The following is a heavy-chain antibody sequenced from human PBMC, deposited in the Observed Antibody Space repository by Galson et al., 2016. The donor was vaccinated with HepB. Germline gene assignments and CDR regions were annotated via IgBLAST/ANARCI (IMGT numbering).Heavy chain of an antibody. CDR3: AKGVGELLNPFDY. J-gene: IGHJ4*02. Sequence: SLRLSCAVSGFTFANCAMSWVRQAPGKGLEWVSTISGHGSNIYYADSVKGRFTISRDNSKNTLYLQLNSLRAEDTAVYYCAKGVGELLNPFDYWGQGTLVTGSS. D-gene: IGHD1-26*01. V-gene: IGHV3-23*01. CDR2: ISGHGSNI. CDR1: GFTFANCA.